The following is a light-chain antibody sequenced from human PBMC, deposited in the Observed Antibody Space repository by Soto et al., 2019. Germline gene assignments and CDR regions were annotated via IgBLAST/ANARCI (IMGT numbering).Light chain of an antibody. J-gene: IGKJ1*01. V-gene: IGKV3-20*01. CDR3: RQYRDSKT. Sequence: IVLKKCPGTLTLFQGKRATVSCRVSQSFSNTYLAWYQQRPGHATRLLIYAASSSATGIPDRFSGSGSATDFTLTFSRLEPEDFAVYYCRQYRDSKTFGQVTKVAIK. CDR1: QSFSNTY. CDR2: AAS.